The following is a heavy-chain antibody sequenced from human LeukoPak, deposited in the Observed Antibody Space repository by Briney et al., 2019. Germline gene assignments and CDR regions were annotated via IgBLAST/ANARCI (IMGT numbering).Heavy chain of an antibody. D-gene: IGHD1-7*01. CDR2: IKKTGSET. V-gene: IGHV3-7*01. Sequence: GGSLRLSCAASGFTFSHFWMSWVREAPGKGREWVAYIKKTGSETYYVDSVKGRFTITRDNTRNSLFLQMYSLRAEDTAVYFCAKGSITGTTLDYWGQGTLVTVSS. CDR3: AKGSITGTTLDY. J-gene: IGHJ4*02. CDR1: GFTFSHFW.